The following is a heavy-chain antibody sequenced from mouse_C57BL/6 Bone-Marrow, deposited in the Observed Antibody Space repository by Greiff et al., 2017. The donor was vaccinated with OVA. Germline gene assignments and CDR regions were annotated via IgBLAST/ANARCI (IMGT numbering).Heavy chain of an antibody. J-gene: IGHJ3*01. CDR1: GYAFTNYL. D-gene: IGHD6-1*01. V-gene: IGHV1-54*01. CDR3: ARCPAWFAY. Sequence: QVHLKQSGAELVRPGTSVKVSCKASGYAFTNYLIEWVKQRPGQGLEWNGVINPGSGGTNYNEKFKGKATLTADKSSSTAYMQLSSLTSEDSAVYLCARCPAWFAYWGQGTLVTVSA. CDR2: INPGSGGT.